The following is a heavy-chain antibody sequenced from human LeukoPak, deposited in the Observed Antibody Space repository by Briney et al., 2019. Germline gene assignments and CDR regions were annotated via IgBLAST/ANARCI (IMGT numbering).Heavy chain of an antibody. V-gene: IGHV3-23*01. CDR2: ITGSGGST. CDR1: GFTFSDYA. CDR3: ATGGAPGGRFEN. Sequence: GESLRLSCAASGFTFSDYAMSWVRQAPGRGLDWVSAITGSGGSTFYADSVKGRFTVSRDNSKNTLYLQMNSLRVEDTAVYYCATGGAPGGRFENWGQGTLVTVSS. D-gene: IGHD3-16*01. J-gene: IGHJ4*02.